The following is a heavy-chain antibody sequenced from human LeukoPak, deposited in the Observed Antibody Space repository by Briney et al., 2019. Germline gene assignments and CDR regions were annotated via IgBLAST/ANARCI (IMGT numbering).Heavy chain of an antibody. Sequence: PGGSLRLSCAVYSFRFTNFWMSWVRQAPGRGLEWVANIQPEGNEKYPVESVKGRFTLSRDNTKNLLFLQMNGLRVEDTAVYYCARGDAFSGDHWGQGTLVTVST. J-gene: IGHJ4*02. CDR3: ARGDAFSGDH. CDR2: IQPEGNEK. V-gene: IGHV3-7*04. CDR1: SFRFTNFW.